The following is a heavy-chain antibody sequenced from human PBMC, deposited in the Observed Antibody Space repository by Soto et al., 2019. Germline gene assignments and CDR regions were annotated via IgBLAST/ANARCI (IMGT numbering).Heavy chain of an antibody. D-gene: IGHD4-17*01. Sequence: ASVKVSCKASGYTFTSYYMHWVRQAPGQGLEWMGIINPSGDSTTYAQKFQGRVTMTRDTSTSTVYMELSSLRSEDTALYYCASEGTVTDASDIWGQGTMVTVSS. CDR3: ASEGTVTDASDI. CDR2: INPSGDST. CDR1: GYTFTSYY. V-gene: IGHV1-46*03. J-gene: IGHJ3*02.